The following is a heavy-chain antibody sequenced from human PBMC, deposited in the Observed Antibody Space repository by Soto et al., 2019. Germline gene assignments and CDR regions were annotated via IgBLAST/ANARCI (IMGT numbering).Heavy chain of an antibody. V-gene: IGHV4-34*01. D-gene: IGHD6-19*01. Sequence: SETLSLTCAVYGVSFSGYYWSWIRQPPGKGLEWIGEINHSGSTNYNPSLKSRVTISVDTSKNQFSLKLSSVTAADTAVYYCAKTGPVAGSGLGFYFGMDVWGQGTTVTVSS. CDR3: AKTGPVAGSGLGFYFGMDV. CDR1: GVSFSGYY. CDR2: INHSGST. J-gene: IGHJ6*02.